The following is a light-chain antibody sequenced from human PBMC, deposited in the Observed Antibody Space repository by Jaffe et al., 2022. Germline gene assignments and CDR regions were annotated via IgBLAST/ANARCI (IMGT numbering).Light chain of an antibody. CDR3: QQRSIWPPIT. CDR1: QGVSSY. CDR2: DAS. V-gene: IGKV3-11*01. Sequence: EIVLTQSPATLSLSPGERATLSCRASQGVSSYLAWYQQKPGQAPRLLIYDASNRATGIPARFSGSGSGTDFTLTISSLEPEDFAVYYCQQRSIWPPITFGQGTRLELK. J-gene: IGKJ5*01.